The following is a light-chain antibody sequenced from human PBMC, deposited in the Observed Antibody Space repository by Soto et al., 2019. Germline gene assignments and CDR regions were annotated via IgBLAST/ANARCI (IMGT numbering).Light chain of an antibody. V-gene: IGKV1-5*01. J-gene: IGKJ1*01. CDR1: QSISSW. CDR2: DAS. CDR3: QQYNSYLTWT. Sequence: DIQMTQSPSTLSASVGDRVTITCRASQSISSWLAWYQQKPGKAPKLLIYDASSLESGVPSRFSGSGSGTELTLAISSLKPDDFATYYCQQYNSYLTWTFVQGTKVEIK.